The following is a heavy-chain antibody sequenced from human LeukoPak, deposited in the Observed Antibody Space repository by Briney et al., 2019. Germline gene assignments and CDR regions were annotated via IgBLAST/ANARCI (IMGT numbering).Heavy chain of an antibody. CDR1: GDSVSSNSAA. CDR2: TYYRSKWFN. V-gene: IGHV6-1*01. CDR3: ARSKGHLDS. J-gene: IGHJ4*02. Sequence: SQTLSLTCAISGDSVSSNSAAWNWIRQSPSRGLEWLGRTYYRSKWFNDYAASVRSRITIKPDTPNNQFTLQLNSVTPEDTAMYFCARSKGHLDSWGQGTQVTVSS.